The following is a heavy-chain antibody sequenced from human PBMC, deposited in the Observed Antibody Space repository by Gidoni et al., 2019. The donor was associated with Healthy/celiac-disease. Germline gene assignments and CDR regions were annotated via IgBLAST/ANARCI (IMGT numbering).Heavy chain of an antibody. CDR2: ISSSSSYI. CDR3: ARRSEIHVNAFDI. J-gene: IGHJ3*02. Sequence: EVQLVASGGGLVKPGGSLRLSCAASGFTFSSYSMNWVRQAPGKGLEWVSSISSSSSYIYYADSVKGRFTISRDNAKNSLYLQMNSLRAEDTAVYYCARRSEIHVNAFDIWGQGTMVTVSS. CDR1: GFTFSSYS. V-gene: IGHV3-21*01. D-gene: IGHD5-18*01.